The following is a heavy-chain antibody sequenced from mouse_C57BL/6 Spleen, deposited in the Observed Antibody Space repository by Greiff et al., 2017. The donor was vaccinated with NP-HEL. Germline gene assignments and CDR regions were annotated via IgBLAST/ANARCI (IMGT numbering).Heavy chain of an antibody. CDR1: GYTFTSYW. V-gene: IGHV1-50*01. CDR3: ARGATVVEEGY. Sequence: QVQLQQPGAELVKPGASVKLSCKASGYTFTSYWMQWVKQRPGQGLEWIGEIDPSDSYTNYNQKFKGKATLTVDTSSSTAYMQLSSLTSEDSAVYYCARGATVVEEGYWGQGTTPTVSS. J-gene: IGHJ2*01. CDR2: IDPSDSYT. D-gene: IGHD1-1*01.